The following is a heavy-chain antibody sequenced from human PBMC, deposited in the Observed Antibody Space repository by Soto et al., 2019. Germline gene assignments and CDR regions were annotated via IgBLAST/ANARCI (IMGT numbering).Heavy chain of an antibody. V-gene: IGHV1-69*01. Sequence: QVQLVQSGAEVKKPGSSVKVSCKASGGTFSSYAISWVRQAPGQGLEWMGGIIPIFGTANYAQKFQGRVTITADESPSTAYMELSSLRSEVTAAYYCARGAVVPAATYYYYGMDVWGQGTTVTVSS. J-gene: IGHJ6*02. CDR3: ARGAVVPAATYYYYGMDV. CDR2: IIPIFGTA. CDR1: GGTFSSYA. D-gene: IGHD2-2*01.